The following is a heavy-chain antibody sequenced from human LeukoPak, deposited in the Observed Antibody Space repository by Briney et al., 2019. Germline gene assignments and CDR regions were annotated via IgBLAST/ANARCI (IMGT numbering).Heavy chain of an antibody. Sequence: PSETLSLTCTVSGGSISSYYWNWIRQRPGKGLEWIGDLYYSGSTNYNPSLKSRVTISVDTSKNQFSLKLSSVTAADTAVYYCARASVAGIDYWGQGTLVTVSS. V-gene: IGHV4-59*12. CDR1: GGSISSYY. CDR2: LYYSGST. CDR3: ARASVAGIDY. D-gene: IGHD6-19*01. J-gene: IGHJ4*02.